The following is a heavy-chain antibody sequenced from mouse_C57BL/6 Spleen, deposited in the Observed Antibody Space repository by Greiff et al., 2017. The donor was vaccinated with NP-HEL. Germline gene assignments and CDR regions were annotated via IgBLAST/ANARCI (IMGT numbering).Heavy chain of an antibody. CDR3: ARHTNFYFDY. D-gene: IGHD6-1*01. Sequence: EVQLVESGGDLVKPGGSLKLSCAASGFTFSSYGMSWVRQTPDKRLEWVATISSGGSYTYYPDSVKGRFTISRDNAKNTLYLQMSSLKSEDTAMYYCARHTNFYFDYWGQGTTLTVSS. V-gene: IGHV5-6*01. CDR1: GFTFSSYG. J-gene: IGHJ2*01. CDR2: ISSGGSYT.